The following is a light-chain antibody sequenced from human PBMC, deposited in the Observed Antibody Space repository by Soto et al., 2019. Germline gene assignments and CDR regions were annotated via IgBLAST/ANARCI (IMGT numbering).Light chain of an antibody. CDR2: EAS. Sequence: RVLTQSPATLSVSPGERVVLTCRATQTVTNKLAWYQQKPGQAPRLLIYEASIRATGIPARFSGSGSGTEFTLTISSLQSEDSVLYYCQQYNSWPVTFGVGTKVEIK. CDR1: QTVTNK. V-gene: IGKV3-15*01. CDR3: QQYNSWPVT. J-gene: IGKJ4*01.